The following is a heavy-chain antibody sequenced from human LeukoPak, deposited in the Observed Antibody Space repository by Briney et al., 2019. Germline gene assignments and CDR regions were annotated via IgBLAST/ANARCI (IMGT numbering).Heavy chain of an antibody. V-gene: IGHV5-51*01. J-gene: IGHJ3*02. D-gene: IGHD3-10*01. Sequence: GESLKISCKGSGYSFTSYWSGWVRQMPGKGLEWMGIIYPGDSDTRYSPSFQGQVTISADKSISTVYLQWSSLKASDTAMYYCARQTKGGITMVRGVLSDAFDIWGQGTMVTVSS. CDR2: IYPGDSDT. CDR1: GYSFTSYW. CDR3: ARQTKGGITMVRGVLSDAFDI.